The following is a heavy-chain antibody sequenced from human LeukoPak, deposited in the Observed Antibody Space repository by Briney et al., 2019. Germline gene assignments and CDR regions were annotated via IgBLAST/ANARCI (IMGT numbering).Heavy chain of an antibody. V-gene: IGHV3-7*01. J-gene: IGHJ4*02. D-gene: IGHD4-11*01. CDR2: IKQDGSEK. CDR3: AREGGRREGYSNYAY. Sequence: GGSLRLSCAASGFTFSSYWMSWVRQAPGKGLEWVANIKQDGSEKYYVDSVKGRFTISRDNAKSSLYLQMNSLRAEDTAVYYCAREGGRREGYSNYAYWGQGTLVTVSS. CDR1: GFTFSSYW.